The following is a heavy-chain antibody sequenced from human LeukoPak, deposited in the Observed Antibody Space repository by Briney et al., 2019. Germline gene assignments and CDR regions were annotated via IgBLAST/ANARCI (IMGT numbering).Heavy chain of an antibody. CDR2: IYTSGST. V-gene: IGHV4-4*07. Sequence: KTSETLSLTCTVAGGSISSDYWSWIRQPAGKGLEWIGRIYTSGSTNYNPSLKGRVTMSVDTSKNQCSLKLSSVTAADTAVYYCARDADQWLVPTFDYWGQGTLVTVSS. J-gene: IGHJ4*02. CDR1: GGSISSDY. D-gene: IGHD6-19*01. CDR3: ARDADQWLVPTFDY.